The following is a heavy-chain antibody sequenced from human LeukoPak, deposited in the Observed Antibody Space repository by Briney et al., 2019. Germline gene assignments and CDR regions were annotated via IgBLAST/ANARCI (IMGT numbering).Heavy chain of an antibody. CDR2: ISYDGSNK. CDR1: GSTFSSYA. D-gene: IGHD1-26*01. V-gene: IGHV3-30-3*01. Sequence: PGRSLRLSCAASGSTFSSYAMHWVRQAPGKGLEWVAVISYDGSNKYYADSVKGRFTISRDNSKNTLYLQMNSLRAEDTAVYYCATADSGSYYSGFDYWGQGTLVTVSS. J-gene: IGHJ4*02. CDR3: ATADSGSYYSGFDY.